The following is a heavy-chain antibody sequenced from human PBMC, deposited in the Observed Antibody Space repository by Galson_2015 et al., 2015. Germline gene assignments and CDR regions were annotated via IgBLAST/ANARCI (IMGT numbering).Heavy chain of an antibody. V-gene: IGHV3-11*01. CDR2: ISSSGSTI. Sequence: SLRLSCAASGFTFSDHYMSWIRQAPGKGLGWVSYISSSGSTIYYADSVKGRFTISRDNAKNSLYLQMNSLRAEDTAVYYCASLWDYYGSGSYSKDFDYWGQGTLVTVSS. D-gene: IGHD3-10*01. CDR3: ASLWDYYGSGSYSKDFDY. J-gene: IGHJ4*02. CDR1: GFTFSDHY.